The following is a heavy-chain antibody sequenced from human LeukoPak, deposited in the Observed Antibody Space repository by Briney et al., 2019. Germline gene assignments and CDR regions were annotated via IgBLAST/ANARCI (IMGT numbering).Heavy chain of an antibody. CDR3: VLGDILTGYWAEYFPY. J-gene: IGHJ4*02. V-gene: IGHV1-18*01. CDR1: GYTFTTYG. Sequence: ASVKVSCKTSGYTFTTYGLSWVRQARGQGLEWMGWISGHNGNTNYAHKFQGRVSMTTDTPTRTAYMELKSLRSDDTAVYYCVLGDILTGYWAEYFPYWGRGTLVTVSS. D-gene: IGHD3-9*01. CDR2: ISGHNGNT.